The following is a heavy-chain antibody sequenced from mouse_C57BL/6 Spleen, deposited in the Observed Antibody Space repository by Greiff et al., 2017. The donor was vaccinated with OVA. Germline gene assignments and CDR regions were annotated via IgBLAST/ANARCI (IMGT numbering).Heavy chain of an antibody. CDR2: IYHRSGNT. V-gene: IGHV1-81*01. Sequence: QVQLQQSGAELARPGASVKLSCKASGYTFTSYGISWVKQRTGQGLEWIGEIYHRSGNTYYNEKLKGKATLTADKSSSTAYMELRSLTSEDSAVYFCARRGDYYGSSYRYFDVWGTGTTVTVSS. CDR1: GYTFTSYG. J-gene: IGHJ1*03. CDR3: ARRGDYYGSSYRYFDV. D-gene: IGHD1-1*01.